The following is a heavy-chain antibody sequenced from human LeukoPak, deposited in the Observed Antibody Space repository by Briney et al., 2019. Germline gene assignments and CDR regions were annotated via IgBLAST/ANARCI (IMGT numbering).Heavy chain of an antibody. CDR3: ASTPTGYSGGWYGF. CDR2: ITHSGSN. J-gene: IGHJ4*02. D-gene: IGHD6-19*01. V-gene: IGHV4-34*01. Sequence: SETLCLTCAVYGGSFSGYYWSWIRQPPGKGLEWMGEITHSGSNNYNPSLKSRVTISVDTSKNQFSLKLSSVTAADTAVYYCASTPTGYSGGWYGFWGQGTLVTVSS. CDR1: GGSFSGYY.